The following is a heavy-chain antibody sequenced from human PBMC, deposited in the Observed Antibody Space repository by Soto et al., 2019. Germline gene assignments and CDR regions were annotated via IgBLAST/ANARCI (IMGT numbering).Heavy chain of an antibody. Sequence: SVKVSCKASGFTFTSSAVQWVRQARGQRLEWIGWIVVGSGNTNYAQKFQERVTITRDMSTSTAYMELSSLRSEDTAVYYCAALYNWNQTAVDYWGQGTLVTVSS. V-gene: IGHV1-58*01. CDR3: AALYNWNQTAVDY. CDR2: IVVGSGNT. J-gene: IGHJ4*02. D-gene: IGHD1-20*01. CDR1: GFTFTSSA.